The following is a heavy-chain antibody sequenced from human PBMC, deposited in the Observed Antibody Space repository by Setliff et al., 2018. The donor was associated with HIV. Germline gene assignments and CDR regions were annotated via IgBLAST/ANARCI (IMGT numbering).Heavy chain of an antibody. J-gene: IGHJ6*03. Sequence: HPGGSLRLSCVVSGFTFNTYGMHWVRQAPGKGLEWVAFLRFDGSNQYYADSVKGRFTISRDNSKNTLYLQMNSLRSEDTAVYFCAKSFNSGPTNWNIDVWGTGTTVTVSS. CDR1: GFTFNTYG. CDR3: AKSFNSGPTNWNIDV. CDR2: LRFDGSNQ. D-gene: IGHD1-20*01. V-gene: IGHV3-30*02.